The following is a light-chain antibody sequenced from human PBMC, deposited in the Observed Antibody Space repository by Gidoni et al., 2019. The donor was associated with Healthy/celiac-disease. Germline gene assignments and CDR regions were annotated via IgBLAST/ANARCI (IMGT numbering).Light chain of an antibody. CDR1: QTISTW. Sequence: DIQMTQSPSTLSASVGDRVTITCRASQTISTWLAWYKQKQGKAPKLLIYKASSLESGVPSRFSGIGSETEFTLTISSLQPDDFATYYCQQYNSYSRTFGQGTKVEIK. J-gene: IGKJ1*01. CDR3: QQYNSYSRT. V-gene: IGKV1-5*03. CDR2: KAS.